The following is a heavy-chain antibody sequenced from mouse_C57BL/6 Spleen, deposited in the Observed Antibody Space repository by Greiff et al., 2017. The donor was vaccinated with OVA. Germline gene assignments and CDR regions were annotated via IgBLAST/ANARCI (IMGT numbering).Heavy chain of an antibody. CDR1: GFTFSDYY. J-gene: IGHJ2*01. CDR2: INYDGSST. CDR3: AREAQAYYFDY. D-gene: IGHD3-2*02. Sequence: EVQLVDSEGGLVQPGSSMKLSCTASGFTFSDYYMAWVRQVPEKGLEWVANINYDGSSTYYLDSLKSRFIISRDNAKNILYLQMSSLKSEDTATYYCAREAQAYYFDYWGQGTTLTVSS. V-gene: IGHV5-16*01.